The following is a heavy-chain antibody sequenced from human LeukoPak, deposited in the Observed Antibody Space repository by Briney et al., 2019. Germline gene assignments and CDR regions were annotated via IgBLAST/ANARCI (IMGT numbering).Heavy chain of an antibody. CDR3: ARGLSGGGRTNVFDI. Sequence: ASVKVSCKASGYTFTSYYMHWVRQAPGQGLEWMGIINPSGGSTSYAQKFQGRVTMTRDTSTSTVYMELSSLRSEDTAVYYCARGLSGGGRTNVFDIWGQGTMVTVSS. CDR1: GYTFTSYY. V-gene: IGHV1-46*01. CDR2: INPSGGST. J-gene: IGHJ3*02. D-gene: IGHD3-16*01.